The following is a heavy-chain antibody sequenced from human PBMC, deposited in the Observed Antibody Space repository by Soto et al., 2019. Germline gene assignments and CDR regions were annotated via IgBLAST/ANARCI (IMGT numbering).Heavy chain of an antibody. D-gene: IGHD3-10*01. CDR2: LYSGST. CDR1: GASITRGGFH. J-gene: IGHJ4*02. CDR3: ARRGSGHTFDY. V-gene: IGHV4-39*02. Sequence: QLQLQESGPGLVKPSETRSLTCAVTGASITRGGFHWGWIRQSPGQGLEWIGSLYSGSTYYNPSLKSRVTISADTSKNDFSLRLTSVTAADTAVYFCARRGSGHTFDYWGQGTLVTVSS.